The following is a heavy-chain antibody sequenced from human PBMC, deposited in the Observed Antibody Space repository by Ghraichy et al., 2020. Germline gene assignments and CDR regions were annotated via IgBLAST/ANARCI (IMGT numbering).Heavy chain of an antibody. V-gene: IGHV3-49*04. CDR2: IRSEAYGGTT. J-gene: IGHJ4*02. D-gene: IGHD1-26*01. CDR1: GFTFADYP. Sequence: GGSLRLSCSTSGFTFADYPMGWVRQAPGKGLEWVGFIRSEAYGGTTDYAASVKGRFTISRDDAKNIAYLEMNSLKTVDTAVYFCTRVWETNLVSDSWGQGALVTVSS. CDR3: TRVWETNLVSDS.